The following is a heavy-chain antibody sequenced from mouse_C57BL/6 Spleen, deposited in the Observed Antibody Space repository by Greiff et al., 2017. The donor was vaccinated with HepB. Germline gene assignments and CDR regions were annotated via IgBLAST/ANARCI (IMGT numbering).Heavy chain of an antibody. CDR3: ARQLRLNDAMDY. Sequence: QVQLQQPGAELVRPGSSVKLSCKASGYTFTSYWMDWVKQRPGQGLEWIGNIYPSDSETHYNQKFKDKATLTVDKSASTAYMQLSSLTSEDSAVYYCARQLRLNDAMDYWGQGTSVTVSS. D-gene: IGHD3-2*02. CDR1: GYTFTSYW. CDR2: IYPSDSET. J-gene: IGHJ4*01. V-gene: IGHV1-61*01.